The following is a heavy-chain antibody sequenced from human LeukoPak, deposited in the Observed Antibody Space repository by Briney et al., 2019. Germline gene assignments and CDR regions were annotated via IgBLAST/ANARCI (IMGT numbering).Heavy chain of an antibody. CDR2: INHSGST. J-gene: IGHJ5*02. CDR1: GGSISSYY. Sequence: PSETLSLTCTVSGGSISSYYWSWIRQPPGKGLEWIGEINHSGSTNYDPSLKSRVTISVDTSKNQFSLKLSSVTAADTAVYYCAREGERRFDPWGQGTLVTVSS. CDR3: AREGERRFDP. V-gene: IGHV4-34*01.